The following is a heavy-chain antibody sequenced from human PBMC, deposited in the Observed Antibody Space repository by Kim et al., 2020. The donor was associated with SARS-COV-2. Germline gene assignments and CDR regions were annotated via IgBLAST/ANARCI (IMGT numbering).Heavy chain of an antibody. CDR3: ARRPRGSFPYFDY. Sequence: YGPSFRGQVTISADKSINTAYLQWSSLKASDTAMYYCARRPRGSFPYFDYWGQGTLVTVSS. D-gene: IGHD3-16*01. V-gene: IGHV5-51*01. J-gene: IGHJ4*02.